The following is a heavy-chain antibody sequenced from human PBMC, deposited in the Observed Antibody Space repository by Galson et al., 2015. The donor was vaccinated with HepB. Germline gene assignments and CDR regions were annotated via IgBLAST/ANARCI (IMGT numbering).Heavy chain of an antibody. CDR3: AHALYTSRTFDS. J-gene: IGHJ4*02. Sequence: PALVKPTQTLTLTCTFSGFSLRTSGVGVGWIRQPPGKALEWLTLIYWDDDKRYSPSLRSRLTITKDTSENQVVLTMTNMDPVDTSTYYCAHALYTSRTFDSWGQGTLVTVSS. D-gene: IGHD6-13*01. CDR2: IYWDDDK. V-gene: IGHV2-5*02. CDR1: GFSLRTSGVG.